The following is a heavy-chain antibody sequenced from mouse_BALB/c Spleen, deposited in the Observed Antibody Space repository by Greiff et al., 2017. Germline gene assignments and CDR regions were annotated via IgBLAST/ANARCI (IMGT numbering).Heavy chain of an antibody. J-gene: IGHJ2*01. D-gene: IGHD2-1*01. CDR3: ALIYYGNVDY. V-gene: IGHV3-6*02. CDR1: GYSITSGYY. Sequence: ESGPGLVKPSQSLSLTCSVTGYSITSGYYWNWIRQFPGNKLEWMGYISYDGSNNYNPSLKNRISITRDTSKNQFFLKLNSVTTEDTATYYCALIYYGNVDYWGQGTTLTVSS. CDR2: ISYDGSN.